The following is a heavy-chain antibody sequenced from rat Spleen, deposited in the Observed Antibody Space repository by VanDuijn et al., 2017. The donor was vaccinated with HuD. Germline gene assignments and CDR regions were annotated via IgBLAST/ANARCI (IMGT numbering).Heavy chain of an antibody. J-gene: IGHJ2*01. V-gene: IGHV5-25*01. Sequence: EVQLVESDGGLVQPGRSLKLSCAASGFTFNNYYMAWVRQAPGKGLEWVASITTTRDDTYYPDSVKGRFTISRDDARNTLYLQMDGLTSADTATYYCARTVHYWGQGVMVTVSS. CDR1: GFTFNNYY. CDR3: ARTVHY. CDR2: ITTTRDDT.